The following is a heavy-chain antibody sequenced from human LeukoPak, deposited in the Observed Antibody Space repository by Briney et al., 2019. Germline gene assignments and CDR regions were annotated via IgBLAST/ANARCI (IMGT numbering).Heavy chain of an antibody. D-gene: IGHD3-22*01. CDR3: ARGPYSYDSSGAFDI. V-gene: IGHV4-34*01. J-gene: IGHJ3*02. CDR1: DGSFSGYS. Sequence: SETLSLTCAVYDGSFSGYSWTWIRQPPGKGLEWIGEINHSGSTNYNPSLKSRVTISVDTSKNQFSLKLSSVTAADTAVYFCARGPYSYDSSGAFDIWGQGTMVTVSS. CDR2: INHSGST.